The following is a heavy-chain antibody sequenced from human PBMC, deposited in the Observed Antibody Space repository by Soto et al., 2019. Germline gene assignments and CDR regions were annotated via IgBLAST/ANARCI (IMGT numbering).Heavy chain of an antibody. CDR2: IGGTGYNT. Sequence: KSGGSLRLSCAASGFTFSDFYMSWIRQTPGKGLEWVAYIGGTGYNTNYADSVKGRFTMSRDNAKNSVYLQMNSLRVEDTAIYYCAKIAIRRFDYWGQGALVTVSS. J-gene: IGHJ4*02. V-gene: IGHV3-11*06. CDR1: GFTFSDFY. CDR3: AKIAIRRFDY. D-gene: IGHD2-21*01.